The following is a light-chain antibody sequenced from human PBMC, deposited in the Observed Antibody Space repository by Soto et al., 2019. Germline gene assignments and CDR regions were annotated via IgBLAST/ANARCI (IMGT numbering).Light chain of an antibody. CDR3: QQYNTFPLT. J-gene: IGKJ4*01. CDR2: DAS. V-gene: IGKV1-5*03. Sequence: DIQMTQSPSTLSASVGDRVTITCRASQSISTWLAWYQQNPGKAPKLLIYDASSLEGRGPSRFSGSGSGTEFTITISSLQPDDFATYYCQQYNTFPLTFGGGTTVEIK. CDR1: QSISTW.